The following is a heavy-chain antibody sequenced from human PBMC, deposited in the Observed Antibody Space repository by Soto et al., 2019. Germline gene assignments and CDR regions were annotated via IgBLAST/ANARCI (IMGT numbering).Heavy chain of an antibody. J-gene: IGHJ4*02. Sequence: PGGSLRLSCAASGFTLSNYAMSWVRQAPGKGLEWVAGILGSDYSTYYADSVKGRFTISRDNSKNTLYLQMNSLRAEDTAVYYCAKDWRLLRYYFDYWGQGTLVTVSS. V-gene: IGHV3-23*01. D-gene: IGHD2-15*01. CDR1: GFTLSNYA. CDR3: AKDWRLLRYYFDY. CDR2: ILGSDYST.